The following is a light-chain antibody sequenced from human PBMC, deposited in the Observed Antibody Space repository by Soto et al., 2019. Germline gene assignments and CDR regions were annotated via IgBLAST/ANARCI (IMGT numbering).Light chain of an antibody. J-gene: IGKJ4*01. V-gene: IGKV3-15*01. CDR1: QSVGRS. CDR3: QQDDNWPSVT. CDR2: GTS. Sequence: GMMPSPGTLSVYPRERAPLCCRVSQSVGRSLAWYQQKPGQAPRLLIYGTSARATGIPATFSGSGSGTEFTLTISSLQSEDLAIYYCQQDDNWPSVTFGGGTKVDIK.